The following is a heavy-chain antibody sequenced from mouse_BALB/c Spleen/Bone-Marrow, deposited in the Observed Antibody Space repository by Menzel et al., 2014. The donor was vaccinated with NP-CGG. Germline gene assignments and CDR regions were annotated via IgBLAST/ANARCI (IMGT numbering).Heavy chain of an antibody. CDR2: IYPGNGDT. CDR1: GYTFXTYN. CDR3: ARSYGNPYYFDY. J-gene: IGHJ2*01. V-gene: IGHV1-12*01. Sequence: VQLQQSGAELVKPGASVKMSCKASGYTFXTYNMHWVKQTPGQGLEWIGAIYPGNGDTSYNQKFKGKATLTADKSSSTAYMQLSSLTSEDSAVYYCARSYGNPYYFDYWGQGTTLTVSS. D-gene: IGHD2-1*01.